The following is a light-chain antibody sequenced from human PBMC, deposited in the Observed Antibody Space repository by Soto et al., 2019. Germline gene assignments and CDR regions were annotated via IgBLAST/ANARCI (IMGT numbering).Light chain of an antibody. CDR3: QQYGNSPEIS. J-gene: IGKJ3*01. V-gene: IGKV3-20*01. CDR1: QTINDNF. Sequence: DIVLTQSPGTLSLSPGERATLSCRASQTINDNFLAWYQQKPGQSPRLLISGASIRAPGIPDRFSGSGSETDFTLTISRLEPEDFAFYYCQQYGNSPEISFCHGTKVDIK. CDR2: GAS.